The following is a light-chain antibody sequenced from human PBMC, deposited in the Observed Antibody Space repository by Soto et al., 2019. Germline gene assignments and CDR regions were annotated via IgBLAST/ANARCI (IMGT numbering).Light chain of an antibody. CDR3: QQYYNWPLT. J-gene: IGKJ4*01. CDR1: QSISTY. V-gene: IGKV3-11*01. CDR2: DAS. Sequence: IVFTQSPATLSLSPGERATLSCRAGQSISTYLAWYQQKSGQAPRLLIYDASNRATGTPARFSGSGSGTDFTLTISSLEPEDFAVYYCQQYYNWPLTFGGGTKVDIK.